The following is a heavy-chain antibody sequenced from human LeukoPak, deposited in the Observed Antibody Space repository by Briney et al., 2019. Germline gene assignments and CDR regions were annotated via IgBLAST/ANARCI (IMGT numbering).Heavy chain of an antibody. V-gene: IGHV3-23*01. CDR3: ARDET. J-gene: IGHJ5*02. CDR1: GFTFSSYA. CDR2: ISGSGGST. Sequence: GGSLRLSCAASGFTFSSYAMNWVRQAPGRGLEWVSVISGSGGSTYYADSVKGRFTISRDNAKNSLYLQMSSLRAEDTAMYYCARDETWGQGTLVTVSS.